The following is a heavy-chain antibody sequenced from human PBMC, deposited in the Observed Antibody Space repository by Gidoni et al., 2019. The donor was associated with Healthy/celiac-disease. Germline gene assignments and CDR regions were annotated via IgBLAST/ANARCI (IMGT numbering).Heavy chain of an antibody. CDR3: ARARGRGSGGSCYSGAVYYFDY. CDR1: GFTGRSNS. Sequence: EVQLVESGGGLIQPGGSLRLSCAASGFTGRSNSISQVRQAPGKGLEWVSVIYSCGSTYYADSVKGRFTISRDNSKNTLYLQMNSLRAEDTAVYYCARARGRGSGGSCYSGAVYYFDYWGQGTLVTVSS. CDR2: IYSCGST. J-gene: IGHJ4*02. V-gene: IGHV3-66*03. D-gene: IGHD2-15*01.